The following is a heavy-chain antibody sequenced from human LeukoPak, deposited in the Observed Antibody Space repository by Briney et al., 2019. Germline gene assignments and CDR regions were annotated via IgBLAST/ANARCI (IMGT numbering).Heavy chain of an antibody. Sequence: ASVKVSCKASGGTFSSYAISWVRQAPGQGLEWMGWINPNSGGTNYAQKFQGRVTMTRDTSISTAYMELSRLRSDDTAVYYCARDRAARFLEWLYDYWGQGTLVTVSS. CDR3: ARDRAARFLEWLYDY. V-gene: IGHV1-2*02. CDR2: INPNSGGT. CDR1: GGTFSSYA. D-gene: IGHD3-3*01. J-gene: IGHJ4*02.